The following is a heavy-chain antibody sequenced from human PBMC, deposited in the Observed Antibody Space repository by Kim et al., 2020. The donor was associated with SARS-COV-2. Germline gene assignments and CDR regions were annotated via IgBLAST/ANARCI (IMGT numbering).Heavy chain of an antibody. J-gene: IGHJ4*02. CDR2: ERSEK. V-gene: IGHV3-7*01. Sequence: ERSEKYYEDTGKGRFTISRDNDTNSLYLHMNSLRAEDTAVYSCARNRIDYWGQGTLVTVSS. CDR3: ARNRIDY.